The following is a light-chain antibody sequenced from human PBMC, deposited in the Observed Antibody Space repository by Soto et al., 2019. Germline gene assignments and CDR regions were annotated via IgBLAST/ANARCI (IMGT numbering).Light chain of an antibody. V-gene: IGKV3-15*01. CDR1: QTINNN. CDR3: QQYNNWPQT. CDR2: GAS. Sequence: VMTQAPATRSVSPLERVTLSCRASQTINNNVAWYQLKDGQVPRLLIYGASTRATDIPARFSGSGSGTEFTLTISSLQSEDFAEYHCQQYNNWPQTFGQGTKV. J-gene: IGKJ1*01.